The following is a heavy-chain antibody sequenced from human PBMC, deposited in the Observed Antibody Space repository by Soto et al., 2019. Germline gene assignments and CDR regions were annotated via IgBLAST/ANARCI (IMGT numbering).Heavy chain of an antibody. D-gene: IGHD6-13*01. CDR2: IIPIFGTA. CDR1: GGTFSSYA. CDR3: ARDVAAANP. V-gene: IGHV1-69*05. Sequence: GASVKVSCKASGGTFSSYAISWVRQAPGQGLEWMGGIIPIFGTANYAQKLQGRVTITRDTSASTAYMELSSLRSEDTAVYYCARDVAAANPWGQGTLVTVSS. J-gene: IGHJ5*02.